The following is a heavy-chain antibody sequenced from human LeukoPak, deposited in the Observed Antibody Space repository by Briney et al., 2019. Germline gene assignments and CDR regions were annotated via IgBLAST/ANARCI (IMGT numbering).Heavy chain of an antibody. CDR3: AKELPDSSGGYRALGYFDN. V-gene: IGHV3-23*01. J-gene: IGHJ4*02. Sequence: GGSLRLSCTASGFPLDDYAMSWVRQAPGKGLEWVSAILGCGGSTYYADSVKGRFTISRDNTKNSLYLQINSLRAEDRAVYYCAKELPDSSGGYRALGYFDNWGQGTLVTVSS. CDR2: ILGCGGST. CDR1: GFPLDDYA. D-gene: IGHD6-19*01.